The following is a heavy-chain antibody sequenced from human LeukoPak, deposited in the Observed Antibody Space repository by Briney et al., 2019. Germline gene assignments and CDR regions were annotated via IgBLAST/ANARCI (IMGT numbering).Heavy chain of an antibody. CDR1: GFTFSRHW. CDR3: ARSYYGSGASYCMDV. Sequence: PGGSLRLSCAVSGFTFSRHWMSWVRQAPGKGLEWLANIKQDGSEKYYVDSVEGRFTISRDNAKNSLYLQMNSLRAEDTAVYYCARSYYGSGASYCMDVWGQGTTVTVSS. J-gene: IGHJ6*02. CDR2: IKQDGSEK. V-gene: IGHV3-7*01. D-gene: IGHD3-10*01.